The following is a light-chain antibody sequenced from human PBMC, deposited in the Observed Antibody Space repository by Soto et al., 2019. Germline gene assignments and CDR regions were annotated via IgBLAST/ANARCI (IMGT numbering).Light chain of an antibody. CDR1: QSVSSY. Sequence: EIVLTQSPATLSLSPGERATLSCRASQSVSSYLAWYQQKPGQAPRLLIYDASNRATGIPARFSGSGSGTDFPLTISSLKPEDFAVYYCQQRSNWPYTFGQGTKLEIK. J-gene: IGKJ2*01. CDR3: QQRSNWPYT. V-gene: IGKV3-11*01. CDR2: DAS.